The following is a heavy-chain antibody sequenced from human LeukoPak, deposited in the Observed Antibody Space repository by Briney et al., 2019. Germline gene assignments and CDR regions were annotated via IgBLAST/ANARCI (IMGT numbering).Heavy chain of an antibody. CDR2: ISWNGGSI. Sequence: PGRSLRLSCAASGFTFDDYAVHWVRQAPGKGLEWVSGISWNGGSIGYADSVKGRFTISRDNAKKFLYLQMNSLREEDTALYYCAKDHGSGIYYKTYFDYWGQGTLVTVSS. V-gene: IGHV3-9*01. D-gene: IGHD3-10*01. CDR3: AKDHGSGIYYKTYFDY. CDR1: GFTFDDYA. J-gene: IGHJ4*02.